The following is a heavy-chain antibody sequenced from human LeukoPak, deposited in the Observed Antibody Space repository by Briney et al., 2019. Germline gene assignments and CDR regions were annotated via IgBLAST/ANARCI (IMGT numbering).Heavy chain of an antibody. CDR1: GGTFSSYA. Sequence: SVKVSCKASGGTFSSYAISWVRQAPGQGLEWMGRIIPILGIANYAQKFQGRVTITTDESTSTAYMELSSLRSEDTAVYYCARDLSIFHSSRAFDIWGQGTMVTVSS. CDR3: ARDLSIFHSSRAFDI. J-gene: IGHJ3*02. D-gene: IGHD6-13*01. V-gene: IGHV1-69*04. CDR2: IIPILGIA.